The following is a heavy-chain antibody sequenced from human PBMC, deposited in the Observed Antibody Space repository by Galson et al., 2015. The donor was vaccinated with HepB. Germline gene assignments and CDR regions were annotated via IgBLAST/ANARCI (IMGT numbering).Heavy chain of an antibody. D-gene: IGHD6-13*01. CDR1: GYTFTSYA. Sequence: SVKVSCKASGYTFTSYAMHWVRQAPGQRLEWMGWINAGNGNTKYSQKFQGRVTITRDTSASTAYMELSSLRSEDTAVYYCARAVQQLPPGWGMDVWGQGTTVTVSS. CDR2: INAGNGNT. V-gene: IGHV1-3*01. J-gene: IGHJ6*02. CDR3: ARAVQQLPPGWGMDV.